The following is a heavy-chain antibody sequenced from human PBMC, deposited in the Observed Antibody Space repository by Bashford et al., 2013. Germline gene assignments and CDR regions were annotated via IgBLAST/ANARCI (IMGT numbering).Heavy chain of an antibody. CDR1: GGTFSSYA. CDR2: IIPIFGTA. V-gene: IGHV1-69*13. D-gene: IGHD2-21*02. Sequence: SVKVSCKASGGTFSSYAISWVRQAPGQGLEWMGGIIPIFGTANYAQKFQGRVTITADESTSTAYMELSSLRSEDTAVYYCARAGVVTTAIRSKDYYYYYGMDVWGQGTTVTVSS. CDR3: ARAGVVTTAIRSKDYYYYYGMDV. J-gene: IGHJ6*02.